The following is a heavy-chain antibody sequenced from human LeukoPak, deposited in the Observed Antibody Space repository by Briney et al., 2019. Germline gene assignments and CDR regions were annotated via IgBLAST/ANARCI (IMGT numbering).Heavy chain of an antibody. D-gene: IGHD6-13*01. J-gene: IGHJ4*02. CDR3: ANFVRFTAAAGLTFFDY. V-gene: IGHV3-23*01. CDR1: GFTFSSCA. Sequence: GGSLRLSCAASGFTFSSCAMSWVRQAPGKGLEWVSAISGSGGSTYYADSVKGRFTISRDNSKNTLYLQMNSLRAEDTAVYYCANFVRFTAAAGLTFFDYWGQGTLVTVSS. CDR2: ISGSGGST.